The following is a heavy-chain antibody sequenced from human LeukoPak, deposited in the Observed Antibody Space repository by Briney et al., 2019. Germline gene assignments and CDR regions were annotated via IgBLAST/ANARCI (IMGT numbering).Heavy chain of an antibody. J-gene: IGHJ4*02. CDR1: GGSISSYY. CDR2: IYYSGST. CDR3: AGSLLWFGELLYFDY. V-gene: IGHV4-59*08. Sequence: KPSETLSLTCTVSGGSISSYYWSWIRQPPGKGLEWIGYIYYSGSTNYNPSLKSRVTISVDTSKNQFSLKLSSVTAADTAVYYCAGSLLWFGELLYFDYWGQGTLVTVSP. D-gene: IGHD3-10*01.